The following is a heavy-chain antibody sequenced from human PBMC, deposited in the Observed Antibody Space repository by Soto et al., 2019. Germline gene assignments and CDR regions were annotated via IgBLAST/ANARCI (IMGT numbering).Heavy chain of an antibody. J-gene: IGHJ4*02. Sequence: GGSLRLSCAASGFTFDDYAMQWVRQAPGKGLEWVSGISWNSGSIGYADSVKGRFTISRDNAKNSLDLQMNSLRAEYTALYYCGKGGTCGVVNHFDCWGQGTLVTVAS. CDR3: GKGGTCGVVNHFDC. CDR2: ISWNSGSI. V-gene: IGHV3-9*01. CDR1: GFTFDDYA. D-gene: IGHD3-3*01.